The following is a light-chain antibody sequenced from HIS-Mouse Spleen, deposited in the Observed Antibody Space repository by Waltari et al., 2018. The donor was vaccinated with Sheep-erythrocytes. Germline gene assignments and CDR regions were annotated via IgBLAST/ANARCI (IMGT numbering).Light chain of an antibody. J-gene: IGLJ3*02. Sequence: QSALTQPRSVSGSPGQSVTIPCTGTSSHVRGYNLFSWYQKHPGKAPKPMIYDVSKRPSGVPDRFSGSKSGNTATLTISGLQAEDEADYYCCSYAGSYTWVFGGGTKLTVL. CDR2: DVS. CDR3: CSYAGSYTWV. V-gene: IGLV2-11*02. CDR1: SSHVRGYNL.